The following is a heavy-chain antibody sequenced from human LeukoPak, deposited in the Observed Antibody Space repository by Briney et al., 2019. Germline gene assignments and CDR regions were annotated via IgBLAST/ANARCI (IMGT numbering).Heavy chain of an antibody. V-gene: IGHV3-30-3*01. Sequence: GRSLRHSCAASGFTFSSYAMHWVRQAPGKGLEWVAVISYDGSNKYYADSVKGRFTISRDNSKNTLYLQMNSLRAEDTAVYYCASRKDTPHLPDYWGQGTLVTVSS. CDR3: ASRKDTPHLPDY. J-gene: IGHJ4*02. CDR2: ISYDGSNK. CDR1: GFTFSSYA. D-gene: IGHD5-18*01.